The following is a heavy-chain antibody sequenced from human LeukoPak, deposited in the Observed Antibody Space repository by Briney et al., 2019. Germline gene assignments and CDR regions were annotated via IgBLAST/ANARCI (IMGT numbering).Heavy chain of an antibody. J-gene: IGHJ4*02. CDR3: ASDIVVVPAAVPPLDY. CDR2: ISSSSSYI. Sequence: GRSLRLSCAASGFTFSSYSMNWVRQAPGKGLEWVSSISSSSSYIYYADSVKGRFTISRDNAKNSLYLQMNSLRAEDTAVYYCASDIVVVPAAVPPLDYWGQGTLVTVSS. D-gene: IGHD2-2*01. V-gene: IGHV3-21*01. CDR1: GFTFSSYS.